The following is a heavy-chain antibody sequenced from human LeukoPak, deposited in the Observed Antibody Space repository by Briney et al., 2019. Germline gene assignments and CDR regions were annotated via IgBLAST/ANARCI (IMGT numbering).Heavy chain of an antibody. CDR3: ARIQLWPLHYFDY. D-gene: IGHD5-18*01. CDR1: GGSFSDYY. V-gene: IGHV4-34*01. CDR2: INHSGDT. Sequence: SETLSLTCAVYGGSFSDYYWSWIRDPPGKGLEWIGEINHSGDTKYNPSLKSRVTISVDTSKNQFSLKVSSVTAADTAVYYCARIQLWPLHYFDYWGQGTLVAVSS. J-gene: IGHJ4*02.